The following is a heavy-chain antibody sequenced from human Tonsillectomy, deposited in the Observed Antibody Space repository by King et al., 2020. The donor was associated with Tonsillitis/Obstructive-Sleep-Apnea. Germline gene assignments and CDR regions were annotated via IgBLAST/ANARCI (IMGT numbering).Heavy chain of an antibody. J-gene: IGHJ4*02. CDR2: ISSSGSTI. D-gene: IGHD3-16*02. CDR3: ARGADYVWGSYRDFDY. CDR1: GFTFSSYE. Sequence: QLVQSGGGLVXPGGSLRLSCAASGFTFSSYEMNWVRQAPGKGLEWVSYISSSGSTIYYADSVKGRFTISRDNAKNSLYLQMNSLRAEDTAVYYCARGADYVWGSYRDFDYWGQGTLVTVSS. V-gene: IGHV3-48*03.